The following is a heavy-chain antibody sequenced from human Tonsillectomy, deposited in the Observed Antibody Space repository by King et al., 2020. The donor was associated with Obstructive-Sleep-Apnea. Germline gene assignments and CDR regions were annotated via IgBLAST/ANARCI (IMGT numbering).Heavy chain of an antibody. J-gene: IGHJ4*01. Sequence: VQLQESGPGLVQPSETLSLTCTVSGGSISSYYWSWIRQPPGKGLEWIGYIYYSGSTNYNPSLKRRVTASVDTSKNQFSLKLSSVTAADTAVYYCARHRVSVADTSYFDCWGHGTLVTVSS. CDR2: IYYSGST. V-gene: IGHV4-59*08. D-gene: IGHD6-19*01. CDR1: GGSISSYY. CDR3: ARHRVSVADTSYFDC.